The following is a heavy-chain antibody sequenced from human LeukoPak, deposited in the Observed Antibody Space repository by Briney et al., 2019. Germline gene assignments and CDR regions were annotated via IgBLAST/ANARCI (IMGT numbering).Heavy chain of an antibody. Sequence: GGSLRLSCAASGFTFSNYAMSWVRQAPGKGLEWVSAITGGGVSTYYTDSVRGRFTISRDNSKNTLYLQMSSLRDDDTAVYYCAKKRSSGPGDFDLWGRGTLVTVSS. CDR1: GFTFSNYA. D-gene: IGHD6-19*01. V-gene: IGHV3-23*01. J-gene: IGHJ2*01. CDR2: ITGGGVST. CDR3: AKKRSSGPGDFDL.